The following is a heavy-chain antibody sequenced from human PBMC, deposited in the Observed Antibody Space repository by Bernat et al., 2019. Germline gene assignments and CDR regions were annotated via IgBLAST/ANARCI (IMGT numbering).Heavy chain of an antibody. CDR1: GFTFSSYW. V-gene: IGHV3-74*01. J-gene: IGHJ6*02. CDR3: ARDHRGPDTAMAKGGPYYYYYGMDV. D-gene: IGHD5-18*01. Sequence: EVQLVESGGGLVQPGGSLRLSCAASGFTFSSYWMHWVRQAPGKGLVWVSRINSDGSSTSYADSVKGRFTISRDNAKNTLYLQMNSLRAEDTAVYYCARDHRGPDTAMAKGGPYYYYYGMDVWGQGTMVTVSS. CDR2: INSDGSST.